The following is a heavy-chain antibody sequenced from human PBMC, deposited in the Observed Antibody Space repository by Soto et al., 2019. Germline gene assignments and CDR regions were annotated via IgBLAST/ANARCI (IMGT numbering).Heavy chain of an antibody. D-gene: IGHD2-2*02. Sequence: SQTLSLTCAISGDSVSSNSAAWNWIRQSPSRGLEWLGRTYYRSKWYNDYAVSVKSRITINPDTSKNQFSLQLNSVTPEDTAVYYCARGDCSSTSCYRYWFDPWGQGTLVTV. CDR1: GDSVSSNSAA. CDR2: TYYRSKWYN. V-gene: IGHV6-1*01. CDR3: ARGDCSSTSCYRYWFDP. J-gene: IGHJ5*02.